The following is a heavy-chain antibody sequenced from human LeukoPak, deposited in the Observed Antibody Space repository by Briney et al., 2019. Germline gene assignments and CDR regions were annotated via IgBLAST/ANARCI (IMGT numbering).Heavy chain of an antibody. CDR1: GFTFTSSA. CDR2: IVVGSGNT. V-gene: IGHV1-58*01. CDR3: AADPDYGSGSPDY. D-gene: IGHD3-10*01. J-gene: IGHJ4*02. Sequence: ASVKVSCKASGFTFTSSAVQWVRQARGQRLEWIGWIVVGSGNTNYAQKFQERVTITRDMSTSTAYMELSSLRSEDTAVYYCAADPDYGSGSPDYWGQGTLVTVSS.